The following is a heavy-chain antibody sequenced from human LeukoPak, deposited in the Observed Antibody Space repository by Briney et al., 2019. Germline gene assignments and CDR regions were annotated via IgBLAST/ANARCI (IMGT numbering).Heavy chain of an antibody. CDR1: GSSVSNYY. Sequence: PSETLSLTCTVSGSSVSNYYWSWIRQPAGKGVEWIGRIDSSGSTEYNPSLNSRVTMSVDTSKNQFSLKLRSVTAADTAVYYCAREGRVNYGDYGYFHYYMDVWGKGTTVTISS. V-gene: IGHV4-4*07. CDR3: AREGRVNYGDYGYFHYYMDV. CDR2: IDSSGST. J-gene: IGHJ6*03. D-gene: IGHD4-17*01.